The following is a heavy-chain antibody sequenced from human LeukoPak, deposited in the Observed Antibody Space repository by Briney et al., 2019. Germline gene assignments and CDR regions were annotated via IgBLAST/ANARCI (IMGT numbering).Heavy chain of an antibody. J-gene: IGHJ4*02. Sequence: PSETLSLTCTVSGGSISSSSYYWSWIRQSPGKGLEWIGYIYYTETSYNPSLKSRVTISADTSKNQFSLKLYSVTAADTAVYYCATRKLGNDYWGQGTLATVSS. CDR1: GGSISSSSYY. CDR3: ATRKLGNDY. D-gene: IGHD7-27*01. CDR2: IYYTET. V-gene: IGHV4-61*01.